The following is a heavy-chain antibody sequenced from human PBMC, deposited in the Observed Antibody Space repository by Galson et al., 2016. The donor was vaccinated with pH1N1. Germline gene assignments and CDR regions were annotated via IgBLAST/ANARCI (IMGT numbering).Heavy chain of an antibody. Sequence: TLSLTCTVSGGSISSGSYYWSWIRQPAGKGLEWIGYIYTCGSTNYNPSLKSRVTISVDTSKNQFSLKLNSVTAADTAVYYCAKAPYGDYVKWFDPWGQGTLVTVSS. CDR3: AKAPYGDYVKWFDP. CDR2: IYTCGST. D-gene: IGHD4-17*01. J-gene: IGHJ5*02. V-gene: IGHV4-61*09. CDR1: GGSISSGSYY.